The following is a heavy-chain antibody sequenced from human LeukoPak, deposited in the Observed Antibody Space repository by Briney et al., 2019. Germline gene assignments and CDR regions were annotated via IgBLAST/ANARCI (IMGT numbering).Heavy chain of an antibody. V-gene: IGHV4-59*01. CDR1: SGSISSYY. D-gene: IGHD2-2*02. CDR2: IYYSGST. J-gene: IGHJ6*03. Sequence: PSETLSLTCTVSSGSISSYYWSWIRQPPGKGLEWIGYIYYSGSTNYNPSLKSRVTISVDTSKNQFSLKLSSVTAADTAVYYCARVGYCSSTSCYTGYYYMDVWGKGTTVTVSS. CDR3: ARVGYCSSTSCYTGYYYMDV.